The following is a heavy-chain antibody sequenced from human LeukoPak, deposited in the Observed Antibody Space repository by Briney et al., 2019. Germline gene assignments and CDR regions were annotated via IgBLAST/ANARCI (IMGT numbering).Heavy chain of an antibody. D-gene: IGHD6-19*01. V-gene: IGHV1-18*01. CDR2: ISAYNGNT. J-gene: IGHJ4*02. CDR1: GYTFTSYG. Sequence: ASVKVSCKASGYTFTSYGISWVRQAPGQGLEWMGWISAYNGNTNYAQTLQGRVTMTRDTSISTAYMELSRLRSDDTAVYYCARGRGWEFDYWGQGTLVTVSS. CDR3: ARGRGWEFDY.